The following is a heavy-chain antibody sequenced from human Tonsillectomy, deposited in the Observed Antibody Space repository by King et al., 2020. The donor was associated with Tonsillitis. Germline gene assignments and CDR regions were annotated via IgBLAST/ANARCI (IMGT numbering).Heavy chain of an antibody. V-gene: IGHV1-69*06. CDR3: ARGAGILTGDFDY. CDR1: GGTFSNYV. CDR2: IIPISGRA. Sequence: AQLVQSGAEVKKPGSSVRVSCKSSGGTFSNYVISWVRQAPGQGLEWMGGIIPISGRADYAEKFQGRFTLTADKSTDTAYMELSSLRSEDTAVYYCARGAGILTGDFDYWGQGTLITVSS. D-gene: IGHD3-9*01. J-gene: IGHJ4*02.